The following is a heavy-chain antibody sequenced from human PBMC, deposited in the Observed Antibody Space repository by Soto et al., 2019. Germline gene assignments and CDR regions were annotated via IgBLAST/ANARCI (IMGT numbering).Heavy chain of an antibody. CDR3: AKDLVDQLQQSGWFDP. J-gene: IGHJ5*02. D-gene: IGHD2-2*01. V-gene: IGHV3-23*01. CDR2: ISGSGGST. Sequence: GGSLRLSCAASGFTFSSYAMSWVRQAPGKGLEWVSAISGSGGSTYYADSVKGRFTISRDNSKNTLYLQMNSLRAEDTAVYYCAKDLVDQLQQSGWFDPWGQGTLVTVSS. CDR1: GFTFSSYA.